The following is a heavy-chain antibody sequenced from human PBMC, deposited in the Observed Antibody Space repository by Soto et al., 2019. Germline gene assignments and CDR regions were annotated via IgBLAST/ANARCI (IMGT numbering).Heavy chain of an antibody. V-gene: IGHV3-21*01. CDR3: AREVDTAMGNEASDI. CDR1: GCTFSSYA. D-gene: IGHD5-18*01. CDR2: IGSTGAYI. Sequence: PGGSLSLSSAASGCTFSSYAMSWVRQAPGRGLEWVSSIGSTGAYIYYGDSVRGRFTISRDNARNSLYLHMNSLRVEETAIYYCAREVDTAMGNEASDIWGQGTLVTVS. J-gene: IGHJ3*02.